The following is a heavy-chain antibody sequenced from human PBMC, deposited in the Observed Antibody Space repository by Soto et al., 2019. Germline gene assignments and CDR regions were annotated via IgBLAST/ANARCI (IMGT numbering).Heavy chain of an antibody. V-gene: IGHV4-39*07. Sequence: PSETLSLTCTVSGGSISSSSYYWGWIRQPPGKGLEWIGSINHSGSTNYNPSLKSRVTISVDTSKNQFSLKLSSVTAADTAVYYCARGSRLNYDFWSGYPSIYYYYMDVWGKGTTVTVSS. J-gene: IGHJ6*03. CDR3: ARGSRLNYDFWSGYPSIYYYYMDV. CDR2: INHSGST. CDR1: GGSISSSSYY. D-gene: IGHD3-3*01.